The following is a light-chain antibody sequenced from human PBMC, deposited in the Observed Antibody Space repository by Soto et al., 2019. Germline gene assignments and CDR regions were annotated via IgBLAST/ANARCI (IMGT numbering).Light chain of an antibody. J-gene: IGLJ3*02. V-gene: IGLV4-60*03. CDR2: LEGSGRY. Sequence: QSVLTQSSSASASLGSSVKLTCTLSSVHSTYIIAWHQQQPGKAPRYLMTLEGSGRYNKGSGVPGRFSGSSSGADRYLTISNLQSEDEADYYCETWDSNTRVFGGGTQLTV. CDR3: ETWDSNTRV. CDR1: SVHSTYI.